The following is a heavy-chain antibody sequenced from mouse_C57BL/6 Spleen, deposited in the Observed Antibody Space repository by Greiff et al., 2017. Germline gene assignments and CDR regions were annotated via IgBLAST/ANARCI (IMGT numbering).Heavy chain of an antibody. V-gene: IGHV1-15*01. CDR2: IDPETGGT. CDR1: GYTFTDYE. CDR3: TRSRGGNYVRAMDY. D-gene: IGHD2-1*01. J-gene: IGHJ4*01. Sequence: VKLMESGAELVRPGASVTLSCKASGYTFTDYEMHWVKQTPVHGLEWIGAIDPETGGTAYNQKFKGKAILTADKSSSTAYMELRSLTSEDSAVYYCTRSRGGNYVRAMDYWGQGTSVTVSS.